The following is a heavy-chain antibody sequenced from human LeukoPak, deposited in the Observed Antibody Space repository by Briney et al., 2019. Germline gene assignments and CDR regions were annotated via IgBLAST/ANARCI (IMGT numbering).Heavy chain of an antibody. CDR1: GGSFSGYY. J-gene: IGHJ4*02. CDR3: ARYRGEYYFGY. D-gene: IGHD6-25*01. V-gene: IGHV4-34*01. Sequence: SETLSLTCAVYGGSFSGYYWSWIRQPPGKGLEWIGEINHSGSTNYNPSLKSRVTISVDTSKNQFSLKLSSVTAADTAVYYCARYRGEYYFGYWGQGTLVTVSS. CDR2: INHSGST.